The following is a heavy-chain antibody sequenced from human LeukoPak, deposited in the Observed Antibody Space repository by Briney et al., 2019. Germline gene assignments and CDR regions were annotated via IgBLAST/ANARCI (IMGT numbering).Heavy chain of an antibody. Sequence: PSETLSLTCTVSGGSITSGSYYWGWIRQPPGKGLEWIGSIYYSGSTYYNPSLKSRVTISVDTSKNQCSLKVNSVTAADTAVFYCARAARMVRGVIHYFDDWGQGALVAVSS. CDR3: ARAARMVRGVIHYFDD. J-gene: IGHJ4*02. CDR2: IYYSGST. CDR1: GGSITSGSYY. D-gene: IGHD3-10*01. V-gene: IGHV4-39*07.